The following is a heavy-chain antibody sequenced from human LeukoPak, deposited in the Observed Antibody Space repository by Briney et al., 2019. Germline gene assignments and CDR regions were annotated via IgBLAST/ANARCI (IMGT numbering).Heavy chain of an antibody. D-gene: IGHD3-3*01. Sequence: SETLSLTCTVSGGSISSYYWSWIRQPPGKGLEWIGYIYYSGSTNYNPSLKSQVTISVDTSKNQFSLKLSSVTAADTAVYYCARTSNYDFWSGYHDAFDIWGQGTMVTVSS. CDR1: GGSISSYY. CDR2: IYYSGST. V-gene: IGHV4-59*01. J-gene: IGHJ3*02. CDR3: ARTSNYDFWSGYHDAFDI.